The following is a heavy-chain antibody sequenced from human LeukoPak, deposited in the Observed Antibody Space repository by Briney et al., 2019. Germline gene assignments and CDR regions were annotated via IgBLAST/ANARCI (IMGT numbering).Heavy chain of an antibody. CDR1: GYTFTGYY. V-gene: IGHV1-2*02. D-gene: IGHD3-10*01. CDR3: AREPHYYGSGSGDY. CDR2: INPNSGGT. Sequence: ASVKVSRKASGYTFTGYYMHWVRQAPGQGLEWMGWINPNSGGTNYAQKFQGRVTMTRDTSISTAYMELSRLRSDDTAVYYCAREPHYYGSGSGDYWGQGTLVTVSS. J-gene: IGHJ4*02.